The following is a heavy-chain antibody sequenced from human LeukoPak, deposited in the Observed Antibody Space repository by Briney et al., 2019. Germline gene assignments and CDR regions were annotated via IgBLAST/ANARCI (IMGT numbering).Heavy chain of an antibody. CDR1: GFTFTNYA. J-gene: IGHJ5*02. V-gene: IGHV3-64*01. CDR2: INSDGDGT. CDR3: ARDKRNSDGWYATCHH. D-gene: IGHD6-19*01. Sequence: GGSLRLSCAASGFTFTNYAMRWVRQAPGKGLEFVAAINSDGDGTYYGNSVKGRFTISRDTSKNTLFLQMDSLRPDDTSVYYCARDKRNSDGWYATCHHWGQGTLVTVSS.